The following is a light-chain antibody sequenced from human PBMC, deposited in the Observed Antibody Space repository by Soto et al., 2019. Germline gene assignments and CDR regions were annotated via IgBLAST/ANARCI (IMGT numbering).Light chain of an antibody. CDR2: DVS. Sequence: QSVLTQPASVSGSPGQSITISCTGTSSDVGGYNYVSRYQQHPGKAPKLMIYDVSNRPSGVSNRFSGSKSGNTASLTISGLQAEDEADYYCSSYTSSSTYVVFGGGTKLTVL. CDR3: SSYTSSSTYVV. J-gene: IGLJ2*01. CDR1: SSDVGGYNY. V-gene: IGLV2-14*01.